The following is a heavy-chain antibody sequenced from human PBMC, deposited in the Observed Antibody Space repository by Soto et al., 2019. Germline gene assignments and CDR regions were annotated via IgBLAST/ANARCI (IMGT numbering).Heavy chain of an antibody. D-gene: IGHD3-22*01. CDR1: GFAFSRYW. CDR2: MNTDGTST. CDR3: ARAFYFDSSGAFDF. V-gene: IGHV3-74*01. J-gene: IGHJ4*02. Sequence: EVQLVESGGGLVQPGGSLRLSCAASGFAFSRYWLHWVRQVPGKGLVWVSRMNTDGTSTYSADSVKGRFTISSDNAKNMLYLQMNCLRAEDSAVYYCARAFYFDSSGAFDFWGQGTLVTVSS.